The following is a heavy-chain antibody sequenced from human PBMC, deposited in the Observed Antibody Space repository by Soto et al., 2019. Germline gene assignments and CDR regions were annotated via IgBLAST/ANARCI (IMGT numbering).Heavy chain of an antibody. D-gene: IGHD5-12*01. CDR1: GYSFTSDW. J-gene: IGHJ6*02. V-gene: IGHV5-51*01. CDR2: IYPGDSDT. CDR3: ASSNRGGGYVSYYYYGMDV. Sequence: PGECLKSSCKGSGYSFTSDWIGWVRQMPGKGLEWMGIIYPGDSDTRYSPSFQGQVTISADKSISTAYLQWSSLKASDTAMYYCASSNRGGGYVSYYYYGMDVWGQGTTVTVSS.